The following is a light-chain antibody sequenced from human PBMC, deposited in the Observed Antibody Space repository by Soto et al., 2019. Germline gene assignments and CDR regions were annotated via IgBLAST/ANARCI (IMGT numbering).Light chain of an antibody. Sequence: DIQMTQSPSSLSASVGDRVTITCRASQSISTSLNWYQQKPGKAPKVLIYAASSLQRGVPSRFSGSGAETDFTLTITSLQPEDFGIYYCQQSYATVRTFGGGTKVDIK. CDR3: QQSYATVRT. J-gene: IGKJ4*01. V-gene: IGKV1-39*01. CDR1: QSISTS. CDR2: AAS.